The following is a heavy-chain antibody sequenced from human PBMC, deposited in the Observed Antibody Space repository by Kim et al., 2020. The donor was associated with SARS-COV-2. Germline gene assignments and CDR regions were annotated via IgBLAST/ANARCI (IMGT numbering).Heavy chain of an antibody. CDR3: ARHGYSYQTNWFDP. D-gene: IGHD6-13*01. CDR1: GGSISSSSYY. Sequence: SETLSLTCTVSGGSISSSSYYWGWIRQPPGKGLEWIGSIYYSGSTYYNPSLKSRVTISVDTSKKQFSLKLSSVTAADTAVYYCARHGYSYQTNWFDPWGQGTLVTVSS. V-gene: IGHV4-39*01. J-gene: IGHJ5*02. CDR2: IYYSGST.